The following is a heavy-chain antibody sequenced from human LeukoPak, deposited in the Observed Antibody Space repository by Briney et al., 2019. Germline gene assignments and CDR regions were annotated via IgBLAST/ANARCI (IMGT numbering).Heavy chain of an antibody. J-gene: IGHJ4*02. CDR1: GYTFTGYY. CDR3: ARDAGRQQLAGGY. Sequence: ASVKVSCKASGYTFTGYYMHWVRQAPGQGLEWMGRINPNSGGTNYAQKFQGRVTMTRDTSISTAYMELSRLRSDDTAVYYCARDAGRQQLAGGYCGQGTLVTVSS. V-gene: IGHV1-2*06. D-gene: IGHD6-13*01. CDR2: INPNSGGT.